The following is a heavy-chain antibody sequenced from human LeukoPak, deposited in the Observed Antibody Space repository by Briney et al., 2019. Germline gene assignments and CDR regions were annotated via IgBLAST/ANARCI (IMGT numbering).Heavy chain of an antibody. D-gene: IGHD5-18*01. CDR2: ISGSGGST. CDR3: ASVASPPRYTLDAFDI. CDR1: GFTFSSYA. J-gene: IGHJ3*02. V-gene: IGHV3-23*01. Sequence: GGSLRLSCAASGFTFSSYAMSWVRQAPGKGLEWVSAISGSGGSTYYADSVKGRSTISRDNSKNTLYLQMNSLRAEDTAVYYCASVASPPRYTLDAFDIWGQGTMVTVSS.